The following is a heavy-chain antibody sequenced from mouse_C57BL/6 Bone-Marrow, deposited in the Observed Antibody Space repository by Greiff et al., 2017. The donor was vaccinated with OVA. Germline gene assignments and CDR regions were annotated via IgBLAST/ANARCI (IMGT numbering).Heavy chain of an antibody. CDR2: IRSKSSNYAT. CDR3: VRSPPYDYDGAWFAY. Sequence: EVQRVESGGGLVQPKGSLKLSCAASGFTFNTYAMHWVRQAPGKGLEWVARIRSKSSNYATYYADSVKDRFTISRDDSQSMLYLQMNNLKTEDTAMYYCVRSPPYDYDGAWFAYWGQGTLVTVSA. V-gene: IGHV10-3*01. J-gene: IGHJ3*01. D-gene: IGHD2-4*01. CDR1: GFTFNTYA.